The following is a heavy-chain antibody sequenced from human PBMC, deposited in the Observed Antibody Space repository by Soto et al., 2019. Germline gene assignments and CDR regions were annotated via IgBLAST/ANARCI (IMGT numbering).Heavy chain of an antibody. Sequence: ASVKVSCKASGYTFTTYSMHWVRQAPGQRLEWMGWIHAGNGNTEHSQKFQGRVTITRDTSASTAYLELGSLRSEDTAVYYCARAACRSTSCYNYYAYGMDVWGQGTAVTVSS. CDR1: GYTFTTYS. CDR2: IHAGNGNT. J-gene: IGHJ6*02. CDR3: ARAACRSTSCYNYYAYGMDV. V-gene: IGHV1-3*01. D-gene: IGHD2-2*01.